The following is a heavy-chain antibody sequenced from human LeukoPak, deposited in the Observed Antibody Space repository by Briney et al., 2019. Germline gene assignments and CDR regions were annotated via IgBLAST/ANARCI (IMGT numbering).Heavy chain of an antibody. CDR3: AKDRSSGTWLKAFDI. J-gene: IGHJ3*02. Sequence: GGSLRLSCAASGFTFNSYAMNWVRQAPGKGLEWVSGITGSGAGTYYADSVKGRFTISRDNSKNTLYLQMYSLRADDTAVYYCAKDRSSGTWLKAFDIWGQGTMVTISS. CDR1: GFTFNSYA. D-gene: IGHD6-13*01. CDR2: ITGSGAGT. V-gene: IGHV3-23*01.